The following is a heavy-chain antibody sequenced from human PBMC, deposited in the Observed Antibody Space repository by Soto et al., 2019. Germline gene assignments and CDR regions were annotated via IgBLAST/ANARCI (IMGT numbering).Heavy chain of an antibody. J-gene: IGHJ6*03. CDR1: GFTFSSYA. D-gene: IGHD4-17*01. Sequence: EVQLLESGGGLVQPGGSLRLSCAASGFTFSSYAMSWVRQAPGKGLEWVSAISGSGGSTYYADSVKGRFTISRDNSKNTLYLQMNSLRAEDTAVYYCAKGTVTTFKGYYYMDVWGKGTTVTVSS. CDR2: ISGSGGST. V-gene: IGHV3-23*01. CDR3: AKGTVTTFKGYYYMDV.